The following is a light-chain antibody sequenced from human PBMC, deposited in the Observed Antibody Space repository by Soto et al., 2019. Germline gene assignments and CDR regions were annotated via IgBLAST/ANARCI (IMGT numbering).Light chain of an antibody. CDR3: GAWDDSMNGYV. CDR2: SNT. J-gene: IGLJ1*01. CDR1: SSNIGSKS. Sequence: QSVLTQPPSASGTPGQWVTISCSGSSSNIGSKSVNWYQQLPGTAPKLLIYSNTQRPSGVPDRFSGSKSGTSASLAISGLQSVDEADYYCGAWDDSMNGYVFGTGTKVTVL. V-gene: IGLV1-44*01.